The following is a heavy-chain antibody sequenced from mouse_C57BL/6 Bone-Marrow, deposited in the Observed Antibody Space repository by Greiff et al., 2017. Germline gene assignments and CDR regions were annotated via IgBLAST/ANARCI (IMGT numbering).Heavy chain of an antibody. D-gene: IGHD2-1*01. CDR2: ISSGGSYT. V-gene: IGHV5-6*01. Sequence: EVKLVESGGDLVKPGGSLKLSCAASGFTFSSYGMSWVRQTPDKRLEWVATISSGGSYTYYPDSVKGRFTISSDNAKNTLYLQMSSLKSEDTAMYYCARSTIYYYAMDYWGQGTSVTVSS. J-gene: IGHJ4*01. CDR3: ARSTIYYYAMDY. CDR1: GFTFSSYG.